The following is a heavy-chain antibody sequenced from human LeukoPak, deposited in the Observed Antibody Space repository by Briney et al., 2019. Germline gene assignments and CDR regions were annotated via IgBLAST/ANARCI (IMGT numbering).Heavy chain of an antibody. Sequence: SETLSLTCTVSGGSIRSYYWNWIRQPPGKGLEWIGYIYYSGNTNYNPSLNGRVTMSLDKSSNQLSLHLTSVTAADTATYYCSRESGPFCPFGYWGQGTLVIVSS. V-gene: IGHV4-59*12. D-gene: IGHD1-26*01. CDR2: IYYSGNT. J-gene: IGHJ4*02. CDR3: SRESGPFCPFGY. CDR1: GGSIRSYY.